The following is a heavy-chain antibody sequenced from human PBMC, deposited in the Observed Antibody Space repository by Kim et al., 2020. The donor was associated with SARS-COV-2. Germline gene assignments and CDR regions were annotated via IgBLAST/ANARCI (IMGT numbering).Heavy chain of an antibody. Sequence: SQTLSLTCAISGDSVSSNSAAWNWLRQSPSRGLEWLGRTYYRSKWYNDYAVSVKSRITINPDTSKNQFSLQLNSVTPEDTAVYYCARGTGPSSSHLDYWGQGTLVPVSS. CDR3: ARGTGPSSSHLDY. D-gene: IGHD2-15*01. CDR2: TYYRSKWYN. J-gene: IGHJ4*02. V-gene: IGHV6-1*01. CDR1: GDSVSSNSAA.